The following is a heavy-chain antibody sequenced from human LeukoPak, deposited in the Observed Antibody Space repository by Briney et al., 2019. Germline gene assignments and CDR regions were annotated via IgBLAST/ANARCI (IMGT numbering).Heavy chain of an antibody. CDR1: GGTFSSYA. D-gene: IGHD1-1*01. CDR2: IIPIFGTA. Sequence: SVKVSCKASGGTFSSYAISWVRQAPGQGLKWMGGIIPIFGTANYAQKFQGRVTITADESTSTAYMELSSLRSEDTAVYYCATGPNAGPYNWFDPWGQGTLVTVSS. V-gene: IGHV1-69*13. CDR3: ATGPNAGPYNWFDP. J-gene: IGHJ5*02.